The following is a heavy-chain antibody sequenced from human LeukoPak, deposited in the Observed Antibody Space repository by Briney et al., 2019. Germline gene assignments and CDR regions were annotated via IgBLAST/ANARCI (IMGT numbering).Heavy chain of an antibody. D-gene: IGHD3-16*02. CDR1: GFTFSSYG. V-gene: IGHV3-33*06. Sequence: GGSLRLSCAASGFTFSSYGMHWVRQDPGKGLEWVAVVWYDGTNKYYADSVKGRFTISRDNSKNTLYLQMNSLRAEDTAVYYCAKDYDYVWGSYRNKGAYFDYWGQGTLVTFSS. CDR2: VWYDGTNK. CDR3: AKDYDYVWGSYRNKGAYFDY. J-gene: IGHJ4*02.